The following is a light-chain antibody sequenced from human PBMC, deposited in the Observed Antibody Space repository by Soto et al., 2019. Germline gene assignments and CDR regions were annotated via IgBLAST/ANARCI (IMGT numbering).Light chain of an antibody. CDR2: GAS. V-gene: IGKV3-20*01. CDR1: QSVSSSY. CDR3: QHFNNWPPEVT. J-gene: IGKJ4*01. Sequence: EIVLTQSPGTLSLSPGERATLSCRASQSVSSSYLAWYQQKPGQAPRLLIYGASSRATGIPDRFSGSGSGTDFTLTISRLEPEDFATYYCQHFNNWPPEVTFGGGTKVDIK.